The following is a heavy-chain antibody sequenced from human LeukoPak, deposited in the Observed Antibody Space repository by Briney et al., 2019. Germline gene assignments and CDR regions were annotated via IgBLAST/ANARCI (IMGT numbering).Heavy chain of an antibody. CDR2: ISYDGSNK. J-gene: IGHJ4*02. CDR3: ARALGNSGYPFDY. Sequence: PGGSLRLSCAASRFIFSSYSMHWVRQTPGKGLEWVAVISYDGSNKYYADSVKGRFTISRDNSKNTLYLQMNSLRAEDTAVYYCARALGNSGYPFDYWGQGTLVTVSS. CDR1: RFIFSSYS. V-gene: IGHV3-30-3*01. D-gene: IGHD3-22*01.